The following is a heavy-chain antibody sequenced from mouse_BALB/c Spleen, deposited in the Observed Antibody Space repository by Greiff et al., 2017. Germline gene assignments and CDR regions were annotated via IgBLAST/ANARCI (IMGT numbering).Heavy chain of an antibody. D-gene: IGHD2-1*01. J-gene: IGHJ3*01. Sequence: EVKLMESGPELVKPGASVKISCKASGYTFTDYNMHWVKQSHGKSLEWIGYIYPYNGGTGYNQKFKSKATLTVDNSSSTAYMELRSLTSEDSAVYYCARSLHGNSFAYWGQGTLVTVSA. CDR3: ARSLHGNSFAY. V-gene: IGHV1S29*02. CDR2: IYPYNGGT. CDR1: GYTFTDYN.